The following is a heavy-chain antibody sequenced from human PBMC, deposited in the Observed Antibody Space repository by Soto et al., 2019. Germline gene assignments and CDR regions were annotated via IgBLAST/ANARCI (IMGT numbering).Heavy chain of an antibody. CDR3: AKDSEGFGELLHYYFDY. D-gene: IGHD3-10*01. V-gene: IGHV3-9*01. CDR2: ISWNSGSI. CDR1: GFTFDDYA. J-gene: IGHJ4*02. Sequence: GGSLRLSCAASGFTFDDYAMHWVRQAPGKGLEWVSGISWNSGSIGYADSVKGRFTISRDNAKNSLYLQMNSLRAEDTALYYCAKDSEGFGELLHYYFDYWGQGTLVTVSS.